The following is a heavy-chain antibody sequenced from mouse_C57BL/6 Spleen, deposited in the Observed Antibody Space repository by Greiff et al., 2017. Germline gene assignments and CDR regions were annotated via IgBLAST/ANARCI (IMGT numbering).Heavy chain of an antibody. CDR3: AGVITTANWYFDV. CDR1: GYTFTSYW. Sequence: VQLQQPGAELVRPGTSVKLSCKASGYTFTSYWMHWVKQRPGQGLEWIGVIDPSDSYTNYNQKFKGKATLTVDTSSSTAYMQLSSLTSEDSAVYYCAGVITTANWYFDVWGTGTTVTVSS. J-gene: IGHJ1*03. CDR2: IDPSDSYT. V-gene: IGHV1-59*01. D-gene: IGHD1-1*01.